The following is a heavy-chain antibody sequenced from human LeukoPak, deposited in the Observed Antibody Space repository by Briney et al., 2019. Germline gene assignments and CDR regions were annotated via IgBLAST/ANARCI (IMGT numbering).Heavy chain of an antibody. CDR2: IYYSGST. CDR3: ARAIVGATTGFDY. Sequence: SETLSDTCTVSGGSISSYYWSWIRQPPGKGLEWIGYIYYSGSTNYNPSLKSRVTISVDTSKNQFSLKLSSVTAADTAVYYCARAIVGATTGFDYWGQGTLVTVSS. CDR1: GGSISSYY. D-gene: IGHD1-26*01. J-gene: IGHJ4*02. V-gene: IGHV4-59*01.